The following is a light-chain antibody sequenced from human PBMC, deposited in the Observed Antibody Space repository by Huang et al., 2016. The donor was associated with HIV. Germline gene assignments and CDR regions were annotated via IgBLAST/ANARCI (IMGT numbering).Light chain of an antibody. J-gene: IGKJ3*01. CDR1: QSVATK. V-gene: IGKV3-15*01. Sequence: EIVMTQSPATLSVSPGDRATLACRASQSVATKLAWYRQRPGQAPRLLIYGASTRAPGVQARFNGSGSRTDFSLAISSLQSEDFAVYYCQQYSNWPPVTFGPGTKVDIK. CDR3: QQYSNWPPVT. CDR2: GAS.